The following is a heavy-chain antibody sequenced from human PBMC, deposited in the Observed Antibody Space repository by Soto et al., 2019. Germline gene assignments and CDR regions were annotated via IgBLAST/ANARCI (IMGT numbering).Heavy chain of an antibody. D-gene: IGHD6-6*01. V-gene: IGHV3-23*01. CDR2: ISGGGGTT. J-gene: IGHJ4*02. Sequence: GGFLRLSCAASGVTFSNFAMSWVRQAPGKGLEWVSVISGGGGTTYYADSVKGRFTISRDNSKNTLYLQMDSLRAEDTALYYCAKAMSTPSRPRNYFDYWGQGTLVTVSS. CDR1: GVTFSNFA. CDR3: AKAMSTPSRPRNYFDY.